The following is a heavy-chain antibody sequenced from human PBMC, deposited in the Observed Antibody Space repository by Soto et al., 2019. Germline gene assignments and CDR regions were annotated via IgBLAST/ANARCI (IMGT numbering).Heavy chain of an antibody. D-gene: IGHD2-15*01. CDR1: GFTFSNAW. Sequence: PGGSLRLSCAASGFTFSNAWMNWVRQTPGKGLEWVSTISDSGSTYYADSVKGRFTISRDISKNTLYVQMSSLRAEDTAVYYCAKGGEGYCSGTSCLYHMDAWGKGTTVTVSS. J-gene: IGHJ6*03. V-gene: IGHV3-23*01. CDR3: AKGGEGYCSGTSCLYHMDA. CDR2: ISDSGST.